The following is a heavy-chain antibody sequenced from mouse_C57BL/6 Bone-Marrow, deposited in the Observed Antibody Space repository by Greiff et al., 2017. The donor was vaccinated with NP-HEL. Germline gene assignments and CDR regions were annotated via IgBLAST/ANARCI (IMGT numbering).Heavy chain of an antibody. V-gene: IGHV5-16*01. Sequence: EVQRVESEGGLVQPGSSMKLSCTASGFTFSDYSMAWVRQVPEKGLEWVATINYDGSSTYYLDPLKSRFIISRDNAKNILYLQMSSLKSEDTATYYCAREGGLRRRTYAMDYWGQGTSVTVSS. CDR1: GFTFSDYS. D-gene: IGHD2-4*01. CDR2: INYDGSST. CDR3: AREGGLRRRTYAMDY. J-gene: IGHJ4*01.